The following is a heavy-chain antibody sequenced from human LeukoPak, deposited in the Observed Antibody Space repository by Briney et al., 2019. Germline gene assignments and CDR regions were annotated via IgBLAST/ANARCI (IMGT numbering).Heavy chain of an antibody. CDR2: IHYDGKI. CDR3: ASGDGYLQPY. CDR1: GFSVSGKF. J-gene: IGHJ4*02. D-gene: IGHD2-21*01. Sequence: GGSLRLSCAASGFSVSGKFMSWVRQAPGKGLEWVSIIHYDGKIRYAGSVGGRFTIYRDDSENTLFLQMNSLRVDDTAVYFCASGDGYLQPYWGQGTLVTVSS. V-gene: IGHV3-53*01.